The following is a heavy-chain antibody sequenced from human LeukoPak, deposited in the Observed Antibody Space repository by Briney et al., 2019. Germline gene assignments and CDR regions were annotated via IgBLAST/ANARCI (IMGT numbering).Heavy chain of an antibody. J-gene: IGHJ5*02. V-gene: IGHV6-1*01. CDR3: ARGGSPSPMVYAIEANWFDP. CDR1: GDSVSSNSAA. Sequence: SQTLSLTCAISGDSVSSNSAAWNWIRQSPSRGLEWLGRTYYRSKWYNDYAVSVKSRITINPDTSKNQFSLQLNSVTPEDTAVYYCARGGSPSPMVYAIEANWFDPWGQGTLVTVSS. CDR2: TYYRSKWYN. D-gene: IGHD2-8*01.